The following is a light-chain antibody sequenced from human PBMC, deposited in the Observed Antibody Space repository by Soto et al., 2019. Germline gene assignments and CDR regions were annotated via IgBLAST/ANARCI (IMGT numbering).Light chain of an antibody. CDR2: KVS. V-gene: IGLV2-14*01. CDR3: NSHTSGDFRV. Sequence: QAVVTQPASVSGSPGQSITFPGTGTSSTVGRYNHVSWYQHHPGKAPKLIISKVSNRPSGVSNRFSGSKSGYTASLTISGLQSEDEADYYCNSHTSGDFRVFGTGTKLTVL. CDR1: SSTVGRYNH. J-gene: IGLJ1*01.